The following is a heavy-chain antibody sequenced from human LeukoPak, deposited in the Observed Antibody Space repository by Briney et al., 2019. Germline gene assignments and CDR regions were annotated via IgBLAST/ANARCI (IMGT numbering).Heavy chain of an antibody. D-gene: IGHD6-19*01. CDR1: GFTFDDYA. V-gene: IGHV3-9*01. Sequence: GGSLRLSCAASGFTFDDYAMHWVRHAPGKGLEWVSGISWNSGSIGYADSVKGRFTISRDNAKNSLYLQMNSLRAEDTALYYCAKGAVAGTGFDYWGQGTLVTVSS. CDR2: ISWNSGSI. CDR3: AKGAVAGTGFDY. J-gene: IGHJ4*02.